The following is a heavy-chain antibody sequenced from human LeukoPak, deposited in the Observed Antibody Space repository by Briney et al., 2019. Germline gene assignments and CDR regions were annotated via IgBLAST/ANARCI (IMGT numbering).Heavy chain of an antibody. J-gene: IGHJ3*02. D-gene: IGHD3-10*01. Sequence: PGGSLRLSCAASGFTFSSKWMSWVRQAPGKGLEWVAVMSYDGNNRYYTDSVKGRFTISRDNSKNTVYLQMNSLRAEDTAVYYCAKERVRGVIFDAFDIWRQGTMVTVSS. CDR3: AKERVRGVIFDAFDI. CDR1: GFTFSSKW. V-gene: IGHV3-30*18. CDR2: MSYDGNNR.